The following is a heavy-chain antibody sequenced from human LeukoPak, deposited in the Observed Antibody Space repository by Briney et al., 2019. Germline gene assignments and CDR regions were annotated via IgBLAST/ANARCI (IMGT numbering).Heavy chain of an antibody. D-gene: IGHD6-13*01. Sequence: SETLSLTCTVSGGSISNYYWSWIRQPPGKGLEWIGYIYYSGSTNYNPSLKSRVTISVDTSKNQFSLKLSSVTAADTAVYYCARDLRIAAAGTDAFDIWGQGTMVTVSS. V-gene: IGHV4-59*01. CDR1: GGSISNYY. J-gene: IGHJ3*02. CDR2: IYYSGST. CDR3: ARDLRIAAAGTDAFDI.